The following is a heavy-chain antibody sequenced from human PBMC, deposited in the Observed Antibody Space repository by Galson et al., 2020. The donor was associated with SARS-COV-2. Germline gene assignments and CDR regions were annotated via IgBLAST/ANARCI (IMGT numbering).Heavy chain of an antibody. D-gene: IGHD3-10*01. CDR1: GYTLTELS. V-gene: IGHV1-24*01. J-gene: IGHJ6*02. CDR3: ATGFVVRGVITQYYYYYGMDV. CDR2: FDPEDGET. Sequence: ASVKVSCKVSGYTLTELSMHWVRQAPGKGLKWMGGFDPEDGETIYAQKFQGRVTMTEDTSTDTAYMELSSLRSEDTAVYYCATGFVVRGVITQYYYYYGMDVWGQGTTVTVSS.